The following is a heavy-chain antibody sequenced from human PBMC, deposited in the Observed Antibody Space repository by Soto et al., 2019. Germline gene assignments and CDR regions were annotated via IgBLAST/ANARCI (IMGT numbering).Heavy chain of an antibody. CDR1: GDSISSYY. Sequence: SETLSLTCTVSGDSISSYYWSWIRQPPGKGLEWIGYIYYSGSTNYNPSLKSRVTISVDTSKNQFSLKLSSVTAADTAVYYCARSNGDYGDYWSQGTQVTVSS. J-gene: IGHJ4*02. CDR3: ARSNGDYGDY. CDR2: IYYSGST. V-gene: IGHV4-59*01. D-gene: IGHD4-17*01.